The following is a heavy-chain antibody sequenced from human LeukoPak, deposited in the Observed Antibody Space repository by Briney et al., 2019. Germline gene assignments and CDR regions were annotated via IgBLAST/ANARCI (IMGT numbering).Heavy chain of an antibody. CDR2: ISSSGKTI. CDR3: ARGGNWFDP. Sequence: GGSLRLSGAASGLTFSSFGMNWVRQAPGKGLDWASYISSSGKTINYADSVKGRFTISRDNDRNSLYLQMDSLEDGDTAIYYCARGGNWFDPWGQGTLVTVSS. D-gene: IGHD3-16*01. J-gene: IGHJ5*02. V-gene: IGHV3-48*02. CDR1: GLTFSSFG.